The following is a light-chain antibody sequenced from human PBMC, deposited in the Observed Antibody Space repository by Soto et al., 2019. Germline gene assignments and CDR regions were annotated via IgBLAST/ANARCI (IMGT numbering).Light chain of an antibody. V-gene: IGKV3D-20*02. CDR2: GTS. Sequence: EIVLTRSPVTLSLSPGERATLSFRSSQSFSNNYLCWYQQKPGQAPRLLIYGTSSRATGIPDRFSGSGSGTDFTLTISSLEPEDSAVYYCQQRHMWPITFGQGTRLEN. J-gene: IGKJ5*01. CDR1: QSFSNNY. CDR3: QQRHMWPIT.